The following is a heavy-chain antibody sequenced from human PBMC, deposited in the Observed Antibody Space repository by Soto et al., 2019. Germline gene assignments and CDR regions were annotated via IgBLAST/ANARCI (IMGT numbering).Heavy chain of an antibody. J-gene: IGHJ4*02. Sequence: EVQLVESGGGLVQPGGSLRLSCAASGFTFSSYSMNWVRQAPGKGLEWVSYISSSSSTIYYADSVKGRFTISRDNAKNGLYLHMNSLRAEDTAVDYCESLSADIVGVPAANLGQGYWGPGTLVTVS. D-gene: IGHD2-2*01. CDR3: ESLSADIVGVPAANLGQGY. V-gene: IGHV3-48*01. CDR1: GFTFSSYS. CDR2: ISSSSSTI.